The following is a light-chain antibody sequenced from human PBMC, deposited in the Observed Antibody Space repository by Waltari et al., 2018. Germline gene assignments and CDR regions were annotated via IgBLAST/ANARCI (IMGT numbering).Light chain of an antibody. Sequence: EIVLPQSPGTLSLSPGERATLSCRASQSVISSHLVWYQQKSGQAPRLLINGASSRATGVPDRFSVTGAGKDFTLTISRLEPEDFAVYYCQQYVNSPQYTFGQGTKLEIK. V-gene: IGKV3-20*01. CDR3: QQYVNSPQYT. CDR2: GAS. CDR1: QSVISSH. J-gene: IGKJ2*01.